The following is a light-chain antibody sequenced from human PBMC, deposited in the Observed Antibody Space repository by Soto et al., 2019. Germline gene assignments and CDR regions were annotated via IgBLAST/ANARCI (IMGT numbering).Light chain of an antibody. J-gene: IGKJ4*01. CDR1: QNIITY. V-gene: IGKV1-39*01. Sequence: DIQMTQSPSSLSASVGGRVTITCRASQNIITYLKWYQHHPGKAPKLLIYAASNLQSGVPSRFSGTGSGTEFTLTITSLRPEDFASYYCQQSRSPPLTFGGGTKVEMK. CDR2: AAS. CDR3: QQSRSPPLT.